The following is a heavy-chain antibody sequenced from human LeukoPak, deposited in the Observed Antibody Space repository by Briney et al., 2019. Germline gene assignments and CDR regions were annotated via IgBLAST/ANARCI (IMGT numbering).Heavy chain of an antibody. D-gene: IGHD1-7*01. CDR2: ISYDGSNK. CDR3: AKGRRAPLVGTITKSWIDY. Sequence: GGSLRLSCAASGFTFSSYAMHWVRQAPGKGLEWVAVISYDGSNKYYADSVKGRFTISRDNSKNTLYLQMNSLRAEDTAVYYCAKGRRAPLVGTITKSWIDYWGQGTLVTVSS. CDR1: GFTFSSYA. V-gene: IGHV3-30*04. J-gene: IGHJ4*02.